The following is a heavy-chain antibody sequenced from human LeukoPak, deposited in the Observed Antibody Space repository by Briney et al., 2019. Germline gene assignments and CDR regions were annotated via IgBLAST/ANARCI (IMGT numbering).Heavy chain of an antibody. CDR1: GYTFTSYG. CDR3: ARDSNPTYYYDSSANPSAFDI. V-gene: IGHV1-18*01. D-gene: IGHD3-22*01. CDR2: ISAYNGNT. J-gene: IGHJ3*02. Sequence: GASVKVSCKASGYTFTSYGISWVRQAPGQGLEWIGWISAYNGNTNYAQKLQGRVTMTTDTSTSTAYMELRSLRSDDTAVYYCARDSNPTYYYDSSANPSAFDIWGQGTMVTVSS.